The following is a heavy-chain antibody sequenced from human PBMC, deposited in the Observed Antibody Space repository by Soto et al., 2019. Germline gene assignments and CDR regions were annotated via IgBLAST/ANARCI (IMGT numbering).Heavy chain of an antibody. V-gene: IGHV1-69*13. J-gene: IGHJ4*02. CDR3: ARDITIFGVASAFDY. D-gene: IGHD3-3*01. CDR2: IIPIFGTA. CDR1: GYAFTSYG. Sequence: SVKVSCKASGYAFTSYGMSWVRQAPGQGLEWMGGIIPIFGTANYAQKFQGRVTITADESTSTAYMELSSLRSEDTAVYYCARDITIFGVASAFDYWGQGTLVTVSS.